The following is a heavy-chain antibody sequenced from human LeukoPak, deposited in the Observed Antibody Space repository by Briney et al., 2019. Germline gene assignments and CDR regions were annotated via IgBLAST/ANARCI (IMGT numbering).Heavy chain of an antibody. D-gene: IGHD1-26*01. V-gene: IGHV1-24*01. Sequence: ASVKVSCKVSGYTLTELSMHWVRQAPGKGLEWMGGFDPEDGETIYAQKFQGRVTMTEDTSTDTAYMELSSLRSEDTAVYYCARGPYYMAHWYYYVDVWGKGTTVTVSS. CDR3: ARGPYYMAHWYYYVDV. CDR2: FDPEDGET. J-gene: IGHJ6*03. CDR1: GYTLTELS.